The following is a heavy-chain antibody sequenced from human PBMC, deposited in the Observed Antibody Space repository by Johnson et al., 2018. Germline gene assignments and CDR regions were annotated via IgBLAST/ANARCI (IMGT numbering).Heavy chain of an antibody. V-gene: IGHV3-21*01. CDR3: ARELHQMTFGEGAFDI. D-gene: IGHD3-10*01. Sequence: VQLVESGGGLVKPGGSLRLSCAASGFTFSSYSMNWVRQAPGKGLEWVSSISSSSSYIYYAASVKGRFTISRDNAKNSLYLQMNSLRAEDTAVYYCARELHQMTFGEGAFDIWGQGTMVTVSS. CDR2: ISSSSSYI. J-gene: IGHJ3*02. CDR1: GFTFSSYS.